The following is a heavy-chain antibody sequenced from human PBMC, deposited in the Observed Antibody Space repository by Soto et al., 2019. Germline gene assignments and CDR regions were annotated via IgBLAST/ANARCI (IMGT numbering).Heavy chain of an antibody. D-gene: IGHD4-17*01. CDR2: ISDAAGSA. Sequence: GGSLRLSCVASGFTFSSYAMSWVRQVPGKGLEWVSTISDAAGSAYYVDSVKGRFTISRDNSKKTLYLQMNSLRAEDSAVYYCARPYGGKIGDAPHLWRPGTMVTVSS. V-gene: IGHV3-23*01. CDR1: GFTFSSYA. J-gene: IGHJ3*01. CDR3: ARPYGGKIGDAPHL.